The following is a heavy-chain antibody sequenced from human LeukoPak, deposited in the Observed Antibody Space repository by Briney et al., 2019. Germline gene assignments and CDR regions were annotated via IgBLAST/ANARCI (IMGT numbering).Heavy chain of an antibody. CDR2: INHSGST. V-gene: IGHV4-34*01. CDR3: ARTTSFGGVIATRGFDY. CDR1: GGSFSGYY. J-gene: IGHJ4*02. Sequence: SETPSLTCAVYGGSFSGYYWSWIRQPPGKGLEWIGEINHSGSTNYNPSLKSRVTISVDTSKNQFSLKLSSVTAADTAVYYCARTTSFGGVIATRGFDYWGQGTLVTVSS. D-gene: IGHD3-16*02.